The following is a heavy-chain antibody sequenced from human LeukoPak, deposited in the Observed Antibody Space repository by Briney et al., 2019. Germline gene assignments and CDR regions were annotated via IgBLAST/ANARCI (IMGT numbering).Heavy chain of an antibody. Sequence: SETLSLTCAVYGGSFSGYYWSWIRQPPGKGLEWIGEINHSGSTNYNPSLKSRVTISVDTSKNQFSLKLSSVTAADTAVYYCARHRWYSSSSDYWGQGTLVTVSS. V-gene: IGHV4-34*01. J-gene: IGHJ4*02. CDR1: GGSFSGYY. D-gene: IGHD6-6*01. CDR2: INHSGST. CDR3: ARHRWYSSSSDY.